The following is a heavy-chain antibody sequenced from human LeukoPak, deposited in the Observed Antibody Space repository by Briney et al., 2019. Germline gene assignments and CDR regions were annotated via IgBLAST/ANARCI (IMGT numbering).Heavy chain of an antibody. V-gene: IGHV3-23*01. D-gene: IGHD3-22*01. Sequence: GGSLRLSCAASGFTFSIYAMSWVRQAPGKGLEWVSAISGSGGSTYYADSVKGRFTISRDNSKNTLYLQMNSLRAEDTAVYYCAKVPYYDSSGYYFRPPYFDYWGQGTLVTVSS. CDR3: AKVPYYDSSGYYFRPPYFDY. CDR2: ISGSGGST. CDR1: GFTFSIYA. J-gene: IGHJ4*02.